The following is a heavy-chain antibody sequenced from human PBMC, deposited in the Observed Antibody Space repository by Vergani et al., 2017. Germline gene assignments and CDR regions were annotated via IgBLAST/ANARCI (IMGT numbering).Heavy chain of an antibody. V-gene: IGHV1-46*04. J-gene: IGHJ4*02. Sequence: QVQLVQSGAEVKKPGASVKVSCKASGYIFTNYYMHWVRQAPGQGLEWMGIISPIGGSTKYAQKLQGRVNMTRETSTSTVYMELSSLRSEDTAVYYCATASPGSGIFDYWGQGTLVTVSS. D-gene: IGHD3-10*01. CDR2: ISPIGGST. CDR1: GYIFTNYY. CDR3: ATASPGSGIFDY.